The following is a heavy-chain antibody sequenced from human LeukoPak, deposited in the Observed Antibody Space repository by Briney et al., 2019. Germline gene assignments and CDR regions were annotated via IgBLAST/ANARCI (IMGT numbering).Heavy chain of an antibody. CDR3: AKAASSRGVKGGYFDY. D-gene: IGHD3-10*01. V-gene: IGHV3-30*18. J-gene: IGHJ4*02. Sequence: GGSPRLSCAASGFTFSSYGMHWVRQAPGKGLEWVAVITYDGSNKYYADSVKGRFTISRDNSKNTLYLQMNSLRAEDTAVYYCAKAASSRGVKGGYFDYWGQGTLVTVSS. CDR2: ITYDGSNK. CDR1: GFTFSSYG.